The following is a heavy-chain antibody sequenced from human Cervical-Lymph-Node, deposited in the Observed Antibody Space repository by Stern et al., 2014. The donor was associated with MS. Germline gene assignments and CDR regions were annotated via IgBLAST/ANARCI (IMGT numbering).Heavy chain of an antibody. CDR3: AREPATSLPIAGAGSFDY. J-gene: IGHJ4*02. V-gene: IGHV3-30*04. D-gene: IGHD6-19*01. Sequence: VQLVESGGGVVQPGRSLRLSCTASGFTFSSYSFHWVRQAPGKGLEWVAVISFDRSIKYFADSVKGRFTLSRDNSKHTLFLQLNSLRTEDTAVYYCAREPATSLPIAGAGSFDYWGQGTLVTVSS. CDR1: GFTFSSYS. CDR2: ISFDRSIK.